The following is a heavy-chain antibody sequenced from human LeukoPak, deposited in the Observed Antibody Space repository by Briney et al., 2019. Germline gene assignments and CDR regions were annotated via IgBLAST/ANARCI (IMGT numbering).Heavy chain of an antibody. Sequence: ASVKVSCKASGYTFTSYAMHWVRQAPGQRLEWMGWINAGNGNTKYSQKFQGRVTITRDTSASTAYMELSSLRSEDTAVYYCARRGRDWEGYSSSLSYYYFDYWGQGTLVTVSS. D-gene: IGHD6-13*01. V-gene: IGHV1-3*01. CDR1: GYTFTSYA. CDR2: INAGNGNT. J-gene: IGHJ4*02. CDR3: ARRGRDWEGYSSSLSYYYFDY.